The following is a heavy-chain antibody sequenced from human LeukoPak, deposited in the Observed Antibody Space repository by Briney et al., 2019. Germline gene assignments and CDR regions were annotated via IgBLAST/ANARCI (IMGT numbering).Heavy chain of an antibody. CDR3: AKDLIGGNIVATIPEC. V-gene: IGHV3-23*01. Sequence: GGSLRLSCVASGCTFSIYPMSWVRQAPGKGLEWVSGISGSGGSTDYADSVKGRFAISRDNAKNTLYLQMNSLRVEDTAVYYCAKDLIGGNIVATIPECWGQGTLVTVSS. CDR1: GCTFSIYP. J-gene: IGHJ4*02. CDR2: ISGSGGST. D-gene: IGHD5-12*01.